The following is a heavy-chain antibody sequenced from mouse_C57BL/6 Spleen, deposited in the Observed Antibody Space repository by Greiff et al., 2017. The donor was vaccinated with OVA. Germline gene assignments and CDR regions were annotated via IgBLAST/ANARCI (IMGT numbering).Heavy chain of an antibody. V-gene: IGHV1-82*01. CDR3: AREGGYRYFDV. CDR2: IYPGDGDT. CDR1: GYAFSSSW. Sequence: VKLMESGPELVKPGASVKISCKASGYAFSSSWMNWVKQRPGKGLEWIGRIYPGDGDTNYNGKFKGKATLTADKSSSTAYMQLSSLTSEDSAVYFCAREGGYRYFDVWGTGTTVTVSS. J-gene: IGHJ1*03. D-gene: IGHD1-1*02.